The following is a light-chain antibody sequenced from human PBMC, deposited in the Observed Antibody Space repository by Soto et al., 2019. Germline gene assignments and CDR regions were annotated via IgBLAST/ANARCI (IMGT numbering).Light chain of an antibody. CDR3: HQSYAAPYT. CDR1: QSITTY. V-gene: IGKV1-39*01. CDR2: AAS. Sequence: DIQMTQSPLSLSASVGDRVTITCRSSQSITTYLNWYQQKPGKAPNLLIFAASTLHSGVPSRFSGSGSGTDFTLTISSLQPEDSATYYCHQSYAAPYTFGPGTKLEIK. J-gene: IGKJ2*01.